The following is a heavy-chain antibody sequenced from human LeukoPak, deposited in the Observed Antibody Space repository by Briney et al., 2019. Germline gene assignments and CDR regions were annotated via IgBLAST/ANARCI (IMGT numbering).Heavy chain of an antibody. J-gene: IGHJ4*02. Sequence: SETLSLTCTVSGGSISSYYWSWIPQPPGKGLEWIGYIYYSGSTNYNPSLKSRVTISVDTSKNQFSLKLSSVTAADTAVYYCARLPNGSSPGYYFDYWGQGTLVTVSS. CDR1: GGSISSYY. CDR2: IYYSGST. D-gene: IGHD5-24*01. CDR3: ARLPNGSSPGYYFDY. V-gene: IGHV4-59*08.